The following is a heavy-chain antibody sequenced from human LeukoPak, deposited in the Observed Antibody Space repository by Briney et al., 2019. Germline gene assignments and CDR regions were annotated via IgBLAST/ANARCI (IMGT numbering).Heavy chain of an antibody. D-gene: IGHD6-6*01. CDR1: GFTFSSYA. J-gene: IGHJ4*02. CDR3: AKDPFRARISAPDY. CDR2: ISGSGTNT. Sequence: GGSLRLSCAASGFTFSSYAMSWVRQAPGKGLEWVSAISGSGTNTYYADSVKGRFTISRDNSKNTLYLEINSLRAEDTAVYYCAKDPFRARISAPDYWGQGTLVTVSS. V-gene: IGHV3-23*01.